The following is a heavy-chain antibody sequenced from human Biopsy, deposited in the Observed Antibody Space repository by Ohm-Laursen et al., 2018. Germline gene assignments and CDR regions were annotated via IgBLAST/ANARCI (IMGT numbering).Heavy chain of an antibody. CDR3: GNEVYGRDY. CDR2: INQSGST. Sequence: SDTLSLTCVVFGRTFSDYRWTWIRQPPGKGLEWIGQINQSGSTNYNPSLKSRVTILADASKYEFSLRLTSVTAADTAVYFCGNEVYGRDYWGLGARVTVSS. J-gene: IGHJ4*02. D-gene: IGHD4-17*01. V-gene: IGHV4-34*08. CDR1: GRTFSDYR.